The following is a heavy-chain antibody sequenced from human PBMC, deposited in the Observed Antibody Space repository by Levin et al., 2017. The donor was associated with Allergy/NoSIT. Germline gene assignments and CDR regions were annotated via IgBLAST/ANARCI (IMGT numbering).Heavy chain of an antibody. CDR1: GFTISSNY. V-gene: IGHV3-53*01. Sequence: GGSLRLSCAASGFTISSNYMSWVRQAPGKGLEWVSVIYSGGSTYYADSVKGRFTISRDNSKNTLYLQMNSLRAEDTAVYYCARDLRGARDYYYGMDVWGQGTTVTVSS. J-gene: IGHJ6*02. D-gene: IGHD1-26*01. CDR2: IYSGGST. CDR3: ARDLRGARDYYYGMDV.